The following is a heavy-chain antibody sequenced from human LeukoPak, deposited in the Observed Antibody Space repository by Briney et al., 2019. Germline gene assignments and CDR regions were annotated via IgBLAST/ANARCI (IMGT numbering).Heavy chain of an antibody. V-gene: IGHV4-34*01. D-gene: IGHD6-13*01. Sequence: PSETLSLTCAVYGGSFSGYYWSWIRQPPGKGLEWIGEINHSGSTNYNPSLKSRVTISVDTSKNQFSLKLSSVTAADTAVYYCARRYSSSWYRAQHNWFDPWGQGTLVTVSS. J-gene: IGHJ5*02. CDR2: INHSGST. CDR3: ARRYSSSWYRAQHNWFDP. CDR1: GGSFSGYY.